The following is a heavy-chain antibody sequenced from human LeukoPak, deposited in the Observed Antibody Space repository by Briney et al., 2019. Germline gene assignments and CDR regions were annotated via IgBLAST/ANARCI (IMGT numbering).Heavy chain of an antibody. V-gene: IGHV3-30*18. CDR2: ILNDGSDK. CDR1: GFSFSTFA. CDR3: GKIFGAISTSQPYVDY. D-gene: IGHD3-16*01. J-gene: IGHJ4*02. Sequence: PGGSLRLSCAASGFSFSTFAMHWVRQAPGKGLEWVAGILNDGSDKYYADSVKGRFTISRDNSKNTLSLQLNALRPEDTAVYYCGKIFGAISTSQPYVDYWGQGTLVTVSS.